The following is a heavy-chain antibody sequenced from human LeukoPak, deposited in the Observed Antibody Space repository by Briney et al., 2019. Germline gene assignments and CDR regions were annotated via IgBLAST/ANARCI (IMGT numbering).Heavy chain of an antibody. V-gene: IGHV1-3*01. D-gene: IGHD3-3*01. J-gene: IGHJ4*02. CDR2: INAGNGNT. CDR3: ARVVRCPGVARPYYFDY. Sequence: GSVKVSCKASGYTFTSYAMHWVRQAPGQRLEWMGWINAGNGNTKYSQKFQGRVTITRDTSASTAYMELSSLRSEDTAVYYCARVVRCPGVARPYYFDYWGQGTLVTVSS. CDR1: GYTFTSYA.